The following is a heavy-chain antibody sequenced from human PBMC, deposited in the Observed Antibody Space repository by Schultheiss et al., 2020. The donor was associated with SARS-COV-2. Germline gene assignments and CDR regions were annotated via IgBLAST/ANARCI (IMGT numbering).Heavy chain of an antibody. D-gene: IGHD5-12*01. CDR1: GGSFSGYY. CDR2: INHSGST. J-gene: IGHJ6*02. V-gene: IGHV4-34*01. Sequence: SETVSLTCAVYGGSFSGYYWSWIRQPPGKGLEWIGEINHSGSTNYNPSLKSRVTISVDTSKNQFSLKLSSVTAADTAVYYCARGEVYSGYDPYYYYYGMDVWGQGTTVTVSS. CDR3: ARGEVYSGYDPYYYYYGMDV.